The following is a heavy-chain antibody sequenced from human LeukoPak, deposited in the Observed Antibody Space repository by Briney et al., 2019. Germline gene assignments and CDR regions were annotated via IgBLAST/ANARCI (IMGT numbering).Heavy chain of an antibody. J-gene: IGHJ4*02. CDR2: ISSYGSTI. Sequence: GGSLRLSCRASGFTFSYYDMNWVRQAPGQGPEWISYISSYGSTIYFADSVKGRFIISRDNANNSLFLQMNSLRVDDAAVYYCTRLSYYDSSSYIDYWGEGAPVTVSS. CDR3: TRLSYYDSSSYIDY. V-gene: IGHV3-48*03. D-gene: IGHD3-22*01. CDR1: GFTFSYYD.